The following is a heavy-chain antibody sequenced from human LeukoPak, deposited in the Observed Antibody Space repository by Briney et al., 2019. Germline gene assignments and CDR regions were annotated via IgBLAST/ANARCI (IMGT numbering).Heavy chain of an antibody. Sequence: SVKVSCKASGGTFNTYAITWVRQAPGQGLEWMGRIIPIPDVADSAQKFQDRVTISADRSTSTVYMELSSLRSEDTAIYYCARFPVRGYTYGSVIHHMDVWGQGTTVTVSS. D-gene: IGHD5-18*01. CDR2: IIPIPDVA. CDR1: GGTFNTYA. V-gene: IGHV1-69*04. CDR3: ARFPVRGYTYGSVIHHMDV. J-gene: IGHJ6*02.